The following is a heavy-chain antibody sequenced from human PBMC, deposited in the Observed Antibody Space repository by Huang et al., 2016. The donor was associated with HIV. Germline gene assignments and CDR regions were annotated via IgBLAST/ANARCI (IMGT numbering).Heavy chain of an antibody. Sequence: QVQLVQSGAEVKKPGASVKVSCKASGYTFSSFGISWVRPVPGQVREWVGWISGYNGNTKFAQKFQGRLTMTTDTSTSTAYMELRSLRSDDTAVYYWTRGGGIQLWLLGYYYMDVWGNGTTVTVSS. CDR1: GYTFSSFG. CDR3: TRGGGIQLWLLGYYYMDV. V-gene: IGHV1-18*01. J-gene: IGHJ6*03. CDR2: ISGYNGNT. D-gene: IGHD5-18*01.